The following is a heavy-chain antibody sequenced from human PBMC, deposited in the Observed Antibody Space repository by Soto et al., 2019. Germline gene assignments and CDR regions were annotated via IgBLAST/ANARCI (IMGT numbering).Heavy chain of an antibody. CDR3: ASPALYCSGGSCYSEGEADDAFDI. D-gene: IGHD2-15*01. Sequence: PGGSLRLSWGASGVKFSSYSMNWVRQAPGEGLEWVSSISSSSSYIYYADSVKGRFTISRDNAKNSLYLQMNSLRAEDTAVYYCASPALYCSGGSCYSEGEADDAFDIWGQGTMVTVS. V-gene: IGHV3-21*01. CDR2: ISSSSSYI. CDR1: GVKFSSYS. J-gene: IGHJ3*02.